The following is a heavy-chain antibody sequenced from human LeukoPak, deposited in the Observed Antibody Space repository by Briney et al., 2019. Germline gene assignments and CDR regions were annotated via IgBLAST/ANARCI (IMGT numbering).Heavy chain of an antibody. CDR2: MSGSGSTS. Sequence: GGSLRLSCAASGFSFRSYAMSWVRQAPGKGLEWVSAMSGSGSTSYYADSVKGRFTVSRDNSRNTLFLQMNSLRADDTAVYYCATGSSSAGSGFENWGQGTLVTVSS. J-gene: IGHJ4*02. D-gene: IGHD6-6*01. CDR1: GFSFRSYA. V-gene: IGHV3-23*01. CDR3: ATGSSSAGSGFEN.